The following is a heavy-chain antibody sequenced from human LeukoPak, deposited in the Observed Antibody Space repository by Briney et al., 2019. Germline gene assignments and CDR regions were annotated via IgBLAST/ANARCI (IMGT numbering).Heavy chain of an antibody. CDR2: ISGDGGST. J-gene: IGHJ4*02. V-gene: IGHV3-43*02. Sequence: GGSLRLSCAASGFTFDDYAMQWVRQAPGKGLEWVSLISGDGGSTYYADSVKGRFTISRDNSKNSLYLQMNSLRTEDTALYYCAKDFSDTAMVDYWGQGTLVTVSS. CDR1: GFTFDDYA. CDR3: AKDFSDTAMVDY. D-gene: IGHD5-18*01.